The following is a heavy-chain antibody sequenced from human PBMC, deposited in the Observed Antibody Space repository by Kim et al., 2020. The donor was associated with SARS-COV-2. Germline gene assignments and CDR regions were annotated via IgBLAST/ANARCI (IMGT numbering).Heavy chain of an antibody. CDR2: IFYSGST. Sequence: SETLSLTCTVSSDSFSAYYWSWIRQIPGKGLEWIGYIFYSGSTNYNPSLKSRATISWDTSRNQFSLDLTSVTQADTAVYYCARSAGRASGHQFDYWGQG. CDR1: SDSFSAYY. V-gene: IGHV4-59*01. J-gene: IGHJ4*02. CDR3: ARSAGRASGHQFDY. D-gene: IGHD1-26*01.